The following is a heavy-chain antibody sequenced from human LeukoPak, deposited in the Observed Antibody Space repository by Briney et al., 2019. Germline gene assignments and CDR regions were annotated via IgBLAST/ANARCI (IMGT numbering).Heavy chain of an antibody. V-gene: IGHV1-2*06. CDR3: ARDRLETPDI. Sequence: ASVKVSCKASGYTFTGYYMHWVRQAPGQGLEWMGRINPNNGGTNYAQKFQGRDTMTRDTSISTAYLELESLISDNTAVYYCARDRLETPDIWGQGTMVTVSS. CDR2: INPNNGGT. J-gene: IGHJ3*02. CDR1: GYTFTGYY. D-gene: IGHD6-25*01.